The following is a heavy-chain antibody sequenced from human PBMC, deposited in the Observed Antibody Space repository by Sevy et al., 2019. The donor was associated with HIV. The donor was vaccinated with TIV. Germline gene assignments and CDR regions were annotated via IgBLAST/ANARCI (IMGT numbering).Heavy chain of an antibody. D-gene: IGHD3-22*01. CDR3: ATTKDYYDSSGYPFDY. V-gene: IGHV1-24*01. CDR2: FDPEDGKT. J-gene: IGHJ4*02. Sequence: ASVKVSCKVSGHTLSEFAMHWVRLAPGKGLEWMGTFDPEDGKTLHAQKFQGRVTMTEDTSTDTAYMEGNNLRSEDTAVYYCATTKDYYDSSGYPFDYWGQGTLVTVSS. CDR1: GHTLSEFA.